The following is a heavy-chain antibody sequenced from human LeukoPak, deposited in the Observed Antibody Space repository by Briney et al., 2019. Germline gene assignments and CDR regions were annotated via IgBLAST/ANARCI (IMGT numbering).Heavy chain of an antibody. D-gene: IGHD5-18*01. J-gene: IGHJ4*02. CDR1: GYTFTGYY. V-gene: IGHV1-2*02. CDR2: INPNSGGT. CDR3: AREGGYSYGYAGDY. Sequence: ASVKVSCKASGYTFTGYYMHWVRQAPGQGLEWMGWINPNSGGTNYAQKFQGRVTMTRDTSISTAYMELSRLRSDDTAVYYCAREGGYSYGYAGDYWGQGTLVTVSS.